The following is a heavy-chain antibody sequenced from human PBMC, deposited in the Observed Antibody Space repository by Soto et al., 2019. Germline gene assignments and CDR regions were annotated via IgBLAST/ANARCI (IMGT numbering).Heavy chain of an antibody. D-gene: IGHD2-15*01. CDR1: GCTFDNYA. Sequence: GSAVRRSCAAPGCTFDNYAMHWVRQAPGKGLEWVSGISWNSGSIGYADSVKGRFTISRDDAKNSLYLQMNSLRAEDTALYYCAKGKGEYCSGGSCYSHYYYGMDVWGQGTTVTVSS. J-gene: IGHJ6*02. V-gene: IGHV3-9*01. CDR2: ISWNSGSI. CDR3: AKGKGEYCSGGSCYSHYYYGMDV.